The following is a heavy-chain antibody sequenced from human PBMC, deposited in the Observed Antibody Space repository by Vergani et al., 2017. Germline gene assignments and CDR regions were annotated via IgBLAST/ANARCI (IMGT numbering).Heavy chain of an antibody. V-gene: IGHV3-21*01. CDR3: ARDRGYSTGGGFDY. CDR1: GFTFSSYS. Sequence: EVQLVESGGGLVKPGGSLRLSCAASGFTFSSYSMNWVRQAPGKGLEWVSSISSSSSYIYYADSVKGRFTISRDNAKNSLYLQMNSLRAEDTAVYYCARDRGYSTGGGFDYWGQGTLVSVSS. J-gene: IGHJ4*02. D-gene: IGHD6-25*01. CDR2: ISSSSSYI.